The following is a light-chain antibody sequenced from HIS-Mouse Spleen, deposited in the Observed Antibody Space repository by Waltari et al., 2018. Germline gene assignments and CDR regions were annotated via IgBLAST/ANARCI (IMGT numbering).Light chain of an antibody. J-gene: IGLJ2*01. CDR3: CSYAGSSTLV. Sequence: QSALTQPASVSGAPGQSITISCTGTSSDVGGYNLVSWYHQHPGKAPKRMIYEGSKRPSGVSNRFSGSKSGNTASLTISGLQAEDEADYYCCSYAGSSTLVFGGGTKLTVL. CDR2: EGS. V-gene: IGLV2-23*01. CDR1: SSDVGGYNL.